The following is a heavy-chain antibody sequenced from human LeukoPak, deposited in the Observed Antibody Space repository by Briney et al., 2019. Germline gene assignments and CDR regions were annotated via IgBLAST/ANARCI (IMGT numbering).Heavy chain of an antibody. CDR1: GGSFSGYY. CDR2: VYYSGTT. V-gene: IGHV4-39*01. CDR3: ARHLVSTVADIDY. D-gene: IGHD6-19*01. J-gene: IGHJ4*02. Sequence: PSETLSLTCAVYGGSFSGYYWGWIRQPPGKGLEWIGTVYYSGTTYNNPSLESRLTISVDTSKNQFSLKLTSVTAADTAVYYCARHLVSTVADIDYWGQGTLVTVSS.